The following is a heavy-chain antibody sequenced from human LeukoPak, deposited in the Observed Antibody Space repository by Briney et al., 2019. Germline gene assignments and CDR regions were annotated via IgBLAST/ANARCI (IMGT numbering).Heavy chain of an antibody. Sequence: PGGSLRLSCAASGFTFSSYGMHWVRQAPGRGLEWVAVIWNDGSHKYYADSVKGRFTISRDNSKNTLYLQMSSLRVEDTAVYYCVKGGYSSSWSLFDYWGQGTLVTVSS. J-gene: IGHJ4*02. CDR1: GFTFSSYG. V-gene: IGHV3-30*02. CDR2: IWNDGSHK. CDR3: VKGGYSSSWSLFDY. D-gene: IGHD6-13*01.